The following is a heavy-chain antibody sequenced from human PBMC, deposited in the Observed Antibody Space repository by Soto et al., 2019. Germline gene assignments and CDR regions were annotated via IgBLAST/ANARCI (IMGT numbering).Heavy chain of an antibody. CDR2: IYYSGST. V-gene: IGHV4-59*01. CDR1: GGSIRSYY. Sequence: PSETLSLTCTVSGGSIRSYYWSWIRQPPGKGLEWIGYIYYSGSTNYNPSLKSRVTISVDTSKSQVSLKLSSVTAADTAVYHCARTRGSSGWLDYWSQGTLVTVSS. CDR3: ARTRGSSGWLDY. D-gene: IGHD6-19*01. J-gene: IGHJ4*02.